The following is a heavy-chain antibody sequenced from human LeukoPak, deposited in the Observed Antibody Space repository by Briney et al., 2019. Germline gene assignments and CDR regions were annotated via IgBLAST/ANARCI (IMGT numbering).Heavy chain of an antibody. CDR1: GGSIRSYF. V-gene: IGHV4-4*07. CDR2: IYSTGST. D-gene: IGHD6-13*01. CDR3: ARAGYTSTWTFDY. J-gene: IGHJ4*02. Sequence: ASETLSVTCSVSGGSIRSYFWSWIRQSAGRGLEHIGRIYSTGSTNYSPSLKSRVSMSVDTSKNQFSLTLRSVTAADTAIYYCARAGYTSTWTFDYWGQGILVTVSS.